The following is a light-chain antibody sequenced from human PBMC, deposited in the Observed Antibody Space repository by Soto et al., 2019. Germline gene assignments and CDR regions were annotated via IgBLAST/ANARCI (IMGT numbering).Light chain of an antibody. Sequence: QSALTQPRSVSGSPGQSVTISCTGTSSDVGGYNYVSWYKQYPDKAPKLMIYDVDKRPSGVPDRFSGSKSGNTASLTISGLQADDEADYYCCSYAGGGVFGTGTKLTVL. V-gene: IGLV2-11*01. CDR2: DVD. J-gene: IGLJ1*01. CDR3: CSYAGGGV. CDR1: SSDVGGYNY.